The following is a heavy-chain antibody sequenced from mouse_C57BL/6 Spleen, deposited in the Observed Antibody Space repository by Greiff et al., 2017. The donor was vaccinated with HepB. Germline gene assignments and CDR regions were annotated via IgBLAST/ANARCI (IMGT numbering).Heavy chain of an antibody. CDR3: ARNRPPPYGSRESSYAMDY. CDR2: IWSGGST. V-gene: IGHV2-2*01. CDR1: GFSLTSYG. J-gene: IGHJ4*01. Sequence: QVQLKQSGPGLVQPSQSLSITCTVSGFSLTSYGVHWVRQSPGKGLEWLGVIWSGGSTDYNAAFISRLSISKDTSKSQVFFKMNSLQADDTAIYYCARNRPPPYGSRESSYAMDYWGQGTSVTVSA. D-gene: IGHD1-1*01.